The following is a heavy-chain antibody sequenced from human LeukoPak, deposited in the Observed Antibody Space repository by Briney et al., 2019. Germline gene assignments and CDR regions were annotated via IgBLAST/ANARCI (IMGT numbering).Heavy chain of an antibody. CDR1: GGSFSGYY. V-gene: IGHV4-34*01. D-gene: IGHD3-9*01. CDR2: MSHAGAT. CDR3: ARGLHYNILTGGMDV. Sequence: SETLSLTCAVFGGSFSGYYWSWIRQSPEKGLEWIGEMSHAGATNYNPSLKSRVTVSVDTSKKQFSLNLRSVTAADTAVYYCARGLHYNILTGGMDVWGQGTTVIVSS. J-gene: IGHJ6*02.